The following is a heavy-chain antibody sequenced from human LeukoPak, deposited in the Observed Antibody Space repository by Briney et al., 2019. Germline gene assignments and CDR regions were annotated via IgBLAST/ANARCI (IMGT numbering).Heavy chain of an antibody. CDR1: GGSISSSSYY. J-gene: IGHJ4*02. Sequence: SETLSLTCTVSGGSISSSSYYWGWIRQPPGKGLEWIGSIYYSGSTYYNPSLKSRVTISVDTSKNQFSLKLSSVTAADTAVYYCARHQDYGDYDYWGQGTLVTVSS. D-gene: IGHD4-17*01. CDR2: IYYSGST. V-gene: IGHV4-39*01. CDR3: ARHQDYGDYDY.